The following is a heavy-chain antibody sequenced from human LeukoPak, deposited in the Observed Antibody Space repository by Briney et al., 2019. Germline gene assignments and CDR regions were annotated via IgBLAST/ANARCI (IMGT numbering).Heavy chain of an antibody. Sequence: SETLSLTCAVYGGSFSGYYWSWIRQPPGKGLEWIGEINHSGSTNYNPSLKGRVAISVDTSKNQFSLKLSSVTAADTAVYYCARGGHYYGSGTNFDYWGQGTLVTVSS. J-gene: IGHJ4*02. CDR3: ARGGHYYGSGTNFDY. CDR1: GGSFSGYY. CDR2: INHSGST. D-gene: IGHD3-10*01. V-gene: IGHV4-34*01.